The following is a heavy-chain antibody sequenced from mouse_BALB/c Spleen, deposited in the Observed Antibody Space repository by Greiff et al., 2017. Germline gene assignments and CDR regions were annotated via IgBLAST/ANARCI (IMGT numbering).Heavy chain of an antibody. J-gene: IGHJ3*01. CDR3: ARDQGTTAPWFAY. Sequence: VQLQQSGPGLVAPSQSLSITCTVSGFSLTSYGVHWVRQPPGKGLEWLGVIWAGGSTNYNSALMSRLSISKDNSKSQVFLKMNSLQTDDTAMYYCARDQGTTAPWFAYWGQGTLVTVSA. D-gene: IGHD1-2*01. CDR2: IWAGGST. V-gene: IGHV2-9*02. CDR1: GFSLTSYG.